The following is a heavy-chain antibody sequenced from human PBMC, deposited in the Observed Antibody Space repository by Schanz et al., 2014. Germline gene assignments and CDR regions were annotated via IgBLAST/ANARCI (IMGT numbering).Heavy chain of an antibody. V-gene: IGHV1-69*04. CDR3: ARDQSPYTNSSDVRYFDY. J-gene: IGHJ4*02. CDR1: GGTFSSFG. CDR2: INPSGGGT. Sequence: VQLEQSGAEVKKPGSSVKVSCKASGGTFSSFGINWVRQAPGQGLEWMGIINPSGGGTSYALRFQGRVTMTADTSTSTAYMDLRSLRSDDTAVYYCARDQSPYTNSSDVRYFDYWGQGSLVTVSS. D-gene: IGHD6-6*01.